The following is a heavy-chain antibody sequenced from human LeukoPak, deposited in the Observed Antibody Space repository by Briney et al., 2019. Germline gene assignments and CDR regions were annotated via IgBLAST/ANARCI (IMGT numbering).Heavy chain of an antibody. CDR3: AGSGSSPSYNWFDP. D-gene: IGHD3-10*01. V-gene: IGHV4-38-2*02. CDR1: AYSLSVGFV. J-gene: IGHJ5*02. CDR2: VYHRATT. Sequence: LGTLSLTCTVSAYSLSVGFVWGCIGHPPGRGLDWIASVYHRATTYYNPSPRTRVTMSADTSNTQFSPKLSSVTAADTAVYYCAGSGSSPSYNWFDPWGQGTLVTVSS.